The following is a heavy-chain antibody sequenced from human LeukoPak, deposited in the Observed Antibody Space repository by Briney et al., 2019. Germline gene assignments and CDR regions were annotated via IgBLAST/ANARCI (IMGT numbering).Heavy chain of an antibody. J-gene: IGHJ6*02. CDR2: IYYSGST. V-gene: IGHV4-59*12. CDR1: GGSISSYY. Sequence: PSETLSLTCTVSGGSISSYYWSWIRQPPGKGLEWIGYIYYSGSTYYNPSLKSRVTISVDTSKNQFSLKLSSVTAADTAVYYCARGQQQLVPYGMDVWGQGTTVTVSS. D-gene: IGHD6-13*01. CDR3: ARGQQQLVPYGMDV.